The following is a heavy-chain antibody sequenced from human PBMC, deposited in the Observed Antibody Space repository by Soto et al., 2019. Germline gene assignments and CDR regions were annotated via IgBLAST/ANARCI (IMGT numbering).Heavy chain of an antibody. J-gene: IGHJ3*02. CDR3: ARDHRGYSGYASGDPDAFDI. Sequence: GGSLRLPCAASGFTFSSYSMNWVRQAPGKGLEWVSSISSSSSYIYYADSVKGRFTISRDNAKNSLYLQMNSLRAEDTAVYYCARDHRGYSGYASGDPDAFDIWGQGTMVTVSS. V-gene: IGHV3-21*01. D-gene: IGHD5-12*01. CDR1: GFTFSSYS. CDR2: ISSSSSYI.